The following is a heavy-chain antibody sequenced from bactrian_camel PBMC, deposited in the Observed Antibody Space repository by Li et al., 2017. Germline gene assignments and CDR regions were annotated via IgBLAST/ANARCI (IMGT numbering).Heavy chain of an antibody. CDR2: IDSNGLT. CDR1: GDTLSRYC. J-gene: IGHJ4*01. V-gene: IGHV3S53*01. Sequence: HVQLVESGGGSVQAGGSLRLSCAASGDTLSRYCMGWFRQAPGKEREGVAIIDSNGLTNYTDSVKGRFTISRDRTKTTSVLQMNNLRPEDTAVYYCVMATYAVWGQGTQVTVS. CDR3: VMATYAV. D-gene: IGHD4*01.